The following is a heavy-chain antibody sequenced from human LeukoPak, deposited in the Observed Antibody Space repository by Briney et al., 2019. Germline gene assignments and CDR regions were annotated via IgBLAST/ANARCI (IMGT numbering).Heavy chain of an antibody. CDR3: AKDMLLWFGKLYSDAFDI. CDR2: ISWNSGSI. V-gene: IGHV3-9*01. Sequence: PGGSLRLSCAASGFTFDDYAMHWVRQAPGKGLEWVSGISWNSGSIGYADSVKGRFTISRDNAKNSLYLQMNSLRAEDTALYYCAKDMLLWFGKLYSDAFDIWGQGTMVTVSS. D-gene: IGHD3-10*01. J-gene: IGHJ3*02. CDR1: GFTFDDYA.